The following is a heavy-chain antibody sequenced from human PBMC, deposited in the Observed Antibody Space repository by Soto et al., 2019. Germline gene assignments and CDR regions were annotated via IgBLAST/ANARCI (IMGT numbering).Heavy chain of an antibody. CDR3: ATRRGNYYYYGMDV. V-gene: IGHV4-39*01. J-gene: IGHJ6*02. D-gene: IGHD3-16*01. CDR1: GGSISSSSYY. Sequence: SETLSLTCTVSGGSISSSSYYWGWIRQPPGKRLEWIGSIYYSGSTYYNPSLKSRVTISVDTSKNQFSLELSSETAADTAVYYCATRRGNYYYYGMDVGGQGTTVT. CDR2: IYYSGST.